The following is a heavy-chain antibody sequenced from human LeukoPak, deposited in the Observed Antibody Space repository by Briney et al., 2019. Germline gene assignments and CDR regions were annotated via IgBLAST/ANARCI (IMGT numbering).Heavy chain of an antibody. CDR1: GDYISSSSYY. V-gene: IGHV4-39*01. J-gene: IGHJ1*01. CDR2: IYHSGRT. CDR3: ARRRYYDSTGYFE. Sequence: SETLSLTCAVSGDYISSSSYYWGWIRQSPGTGLEWIGDIYHSGRTYYNPSLKSRVAISIDTSKNQFCLRLRSMTAADTAVFYCARRRYYDSTGYFEWGRGTLVTVSS. D-gene: IGHD3-22*01.